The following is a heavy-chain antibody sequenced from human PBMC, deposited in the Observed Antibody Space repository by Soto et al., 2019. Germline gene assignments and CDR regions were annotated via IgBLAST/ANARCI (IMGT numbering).Heavy chain of an antibody. CDR3: ARDLHSSSGYYFDY. CDR2: IYHSGST. J-gene: IGHJ4*02. Sequence: TLSLTCAVSGGSISSSNWWSWVRQPPGKGLEWIGEIYHSGSTNYNPSLKSRVTISVDKSKNQFSLKLSSVTAADTAVYYCARDLHSSSGYYFDYWGQGTLVTVSS. CDR1: GGSISSSNW. V-gene: IGHV4-4*02. D-gene: IGHD6-13*01.